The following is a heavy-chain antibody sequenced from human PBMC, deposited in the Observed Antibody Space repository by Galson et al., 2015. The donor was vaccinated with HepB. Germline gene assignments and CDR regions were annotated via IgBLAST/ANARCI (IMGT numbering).Heavy chain of an antibody. J-gene: IGHJ4*02. CDR1: GGSISSGGYY. CDR2: ISYSGST. Sequence: TLSLTCTVSGGSISSGGYYWSWIRQHPGKGLEWIGCISYSGSTYYNPSLKSRLNISVDTSKNHFSLKLSSVTAADTAVYYCARAYARRAWEPRTYYFDYWGQGTLVTVSS. D-gene: IGHD1-26*01. CDR3: ARAYARRAWEPRTYYFDY. V-gene: IGHV4-31*03.